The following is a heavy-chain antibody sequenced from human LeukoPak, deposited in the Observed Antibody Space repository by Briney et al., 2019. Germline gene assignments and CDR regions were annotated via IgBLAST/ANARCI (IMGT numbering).Heavy chain of an antibody. CDR3: ATQDGFDNNGYYGY. CDR2: ISHDGYNK. D-gene: IGHD3-22*01. V-gene: IGHV3-30*03. Sequence: GMSLRLSCAASGFTFSDFGMHWVRQAPGKGLEWVTVISHDGYNKYFADSVKGRFTISRDNSKSTLYLQMNSLRAEDTALYYCATQDGFDNNGYYGYWGQGTLVTVSS. CDR1: GFTFSDFG. J-gene: IGHJ4*02.